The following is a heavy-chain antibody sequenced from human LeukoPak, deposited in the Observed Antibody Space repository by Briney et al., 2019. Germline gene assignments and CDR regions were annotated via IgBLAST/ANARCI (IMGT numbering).Heavy chain of an antibody. CDR1: GYTLTDQN. Sequence: AASVKVSCKASGYTLTDQNVHWVRQAPGQGLEWMGMMFPSGGTWGYAQKFQGRLTVDRDMSTSTVYMVLRSLTSDDSAIYFCASAITNTLYGAPIPAFWGQGTLVTVSS. D-gene: IGHD3-3*01. J-gene: IGHJ4*02. CDR3: ASAITNTLYGAPIPAF. CDR2: MFPSGGTW. V-gene: IGHV1-46*01.